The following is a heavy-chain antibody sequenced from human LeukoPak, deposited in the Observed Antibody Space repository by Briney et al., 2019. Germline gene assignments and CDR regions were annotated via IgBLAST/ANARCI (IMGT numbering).Heavy chain of an antibody. J-gene: IGHJ6*02. CDR3: VKLGALIKSGIDV. CDR2: ISGSGRAT. V-gene: IGHV3-23*01. Sequence: GGSLRLSCAASGFTFSSYGMSWVRQAPGKGLEWVSDISGSGRATNYADSVKGRFTVSRDRSKNTVDLQMGSLSAEDTAVYYCVKLGALIKSGIDVWGQGTTVTVSS. CDR1: GFTFSSYG. D-gene: IGHD3-16*01.